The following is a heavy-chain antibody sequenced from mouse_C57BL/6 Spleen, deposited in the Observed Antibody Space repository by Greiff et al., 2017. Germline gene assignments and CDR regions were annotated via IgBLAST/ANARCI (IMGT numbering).Heavy chain of an antibody. D-gene: IGHD1-1*01. Sequence: QVQLQQPGAELVMPGASVKLSCKASGYTFTSYWMHWVKQRPGQGLEWIGEIDPSDSYTNYNQKFKGKSTLTVDKSSSTAYMQLSSLTSEDSAVYYCARSVYYYGSDWYFDAWGTGTTVTVSS. J-gene: IGHJ1*03. CDR2: IDPSDSYT. CDR3: ARSVYYYGSDWYFDA. V-gene: IGHV1-69*01. CDR1: GYTFTSYW.